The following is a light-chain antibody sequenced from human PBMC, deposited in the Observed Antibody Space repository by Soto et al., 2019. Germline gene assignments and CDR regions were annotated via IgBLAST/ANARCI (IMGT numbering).Light chain of an antibody. J-gene: IGLJ3*02. CDR2: EGS. V-gene: IGLV2-23*01. Sequence: QSALTQPASGSGSPGQSITISCTGTSSDVGSYNLVSWYQQHPGKAPKLRIYEGSKRPSGVSNRFSGSKSGNTASLTISGLQAEDEADYYCCSYAGSSTLVVGGGTKVTVL. CDR3: CSYAGSSTLV. CDR1: SSDVGSYNL.